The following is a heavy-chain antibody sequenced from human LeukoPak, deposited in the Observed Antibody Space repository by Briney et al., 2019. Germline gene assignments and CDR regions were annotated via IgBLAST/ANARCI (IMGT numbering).Heavy chain of an antibody. CDR2: ISYDASNK. D-gene: IGHD5-12*01. CDR3: ARGTTDIVAEISDAFDI. J-gene: IGHJ3*02. CDR1: VFTLSAFA. Sequence: VGSLRLSCAASVFTLSAFAMHWAPKAQGKGLEWVAAISYDASNKYYAVSVRGRFTISRDNSMHTLFLQMNSLRADDTAVYYCARGTTDIVAEISDAFDIWGQGTVVTVSS. V-gene: IGHV3-30-3*01.